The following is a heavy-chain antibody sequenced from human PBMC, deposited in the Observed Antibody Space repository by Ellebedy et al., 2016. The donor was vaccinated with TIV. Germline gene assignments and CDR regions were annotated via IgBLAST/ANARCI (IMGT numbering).Heavy chain of an antibody. CDR1: GFTFSSYW. Sequence: PGGSLRLSCAASGFTFSSYWMSWVRQAPGKGLEWVANIKEDGSEKYYVDSVKGRFTISRDNTKNSLFLQMNSLRAEDTAIYYCARDGLVDSYDSSGYYPYYYYGMDVWGQGTTVTVSS. J-gene: IGHJ6*02. D-gene: IGHD3-22*01. V-gene: IGHV3-7*03. CDR3: ARDGLVDSYDSSGYYPYYYYGMDV. CDR2: IKEDGSEK.